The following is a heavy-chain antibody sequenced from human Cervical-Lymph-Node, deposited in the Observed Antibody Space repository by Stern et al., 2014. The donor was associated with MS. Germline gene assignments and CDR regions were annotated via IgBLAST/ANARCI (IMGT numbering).Heavy chain of an antibody. Sequence: EVHLVESGAEVKKPGESLKISCKASGYPFTNYWIGWVRQLPGKGLEWMGNIYPGDSDTRYSPSFQGQVTISVDKSISTAYLQWSSLKASDTAMYYCARHTPYASETYWFDPWGHGTLVTVSS. D-gene: IGHD3-10*01. V-gene: IGHV5-51*01. CDR3: ARHTPYASETYWFDP. CDR2: IYPGDSDT. CDR1: GYPFTNYW. J-gene: IGHJ5*02.